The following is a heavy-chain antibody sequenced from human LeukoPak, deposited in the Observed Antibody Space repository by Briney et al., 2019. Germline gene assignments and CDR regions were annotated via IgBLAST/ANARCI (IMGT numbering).Heavy chain of an antibody. CDR1: GGSISGYY. D-gene: IGHD4-17*01. CDR2: INRGGSA. J-gene: IGHJ4*02. V-gene: IGHV4-34*01. CDR3: ARPYGDYGGADDY. Sequence: PSETLSLTCTVSGGSISGYYWSWIRQPPGKGLEWIGEINRGGSADYIPSLKSRVSVSVDTSKNQFSLKLISVTAADTAVYYCARPYGDYGGADDYWGQGTLVTVSS.